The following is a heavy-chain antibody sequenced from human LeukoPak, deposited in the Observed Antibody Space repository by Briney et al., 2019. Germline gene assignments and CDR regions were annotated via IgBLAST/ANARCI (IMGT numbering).Heavy chain of an antibody. CDR3: ARGYCSGGSCYGDFGY. V-gene: IGHV1-2*02. Sequence: ASVKVSCKASGYTFTGYYMHWVRQAPGQGLEWMGWINPNSGGTNYAQKFQGRVTMTRDTSISTAYMELSRLRSDDTAVYYCARGYCSGGSCYGDFGYWGQGTLVTVSS. D-gene: IGHD2-15*01. CDR2: INPNSGGT. J-gene: IGHJ4*02. CDR1: GYTFTGYY.